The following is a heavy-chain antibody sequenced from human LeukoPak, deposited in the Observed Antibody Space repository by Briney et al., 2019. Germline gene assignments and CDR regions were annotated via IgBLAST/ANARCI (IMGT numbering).Heavy chain of an antibody. CDR1: GFIFNSYE. V-gene: IGHV3-48*03. Sequence: GGSLRLSXAASGFIFNSYEMNWVRQAPGKGLEWVSYISSGGSPIYYADSVKGRFTISRDNAKNSLYLQMNSLRADDTAVYYCAREYNLWSGYHSYNWFDPWGQGTLVTVSS. J-gene: IGHJ5*02. CDR3: AREYNLWSGYHSYNWFDP. CDR2: ISSGGSPI. D-gene: IGHD3-3*01.